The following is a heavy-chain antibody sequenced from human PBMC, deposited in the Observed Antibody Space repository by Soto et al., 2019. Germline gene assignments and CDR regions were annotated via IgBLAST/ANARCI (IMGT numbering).Heavy chain of an antibody. Sequence: GASVKVSCKASGGTFSSYSISWVRHAPGQGLEWMGGIIPIFGTANYAQKFQGRVTITADESTSTAYMELSSLRSEDTAVYYCARDRGYGGHDAFDIWGQGTMVTVSS. CDR2: IIPIFGTA. D-gene: IGHD4-17*01. CDR3: ARDRGYGGHDAFDI. CDR1: GGTFSSYS. V-gene: IGHV1-69*13. J-gene: IGHJ3*02.